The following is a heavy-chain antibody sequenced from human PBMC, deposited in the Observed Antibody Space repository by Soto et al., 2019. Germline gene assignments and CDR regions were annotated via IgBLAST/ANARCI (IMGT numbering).Heavy chain of an antibody. CDR1: GYTFTSYY. J-gene: IGHJ6*02. CDR2: INPSGGST. Sequence: ASVKVSFKASGYTFTSYYMHWVRQAPGQGLEWMGIINPSGGSTSYAQKFQGRVTMTRDTSTSTVYMELSSLRSEDTAVYYCARDVGYCSGGSCYVRYYGMDVWGQGTTVTVSS. D-gene: IGHD2-15*01. CDR3: ARDVGYCSGGSCYVRYYGMDV. V-gene: IGHV1-46*01.